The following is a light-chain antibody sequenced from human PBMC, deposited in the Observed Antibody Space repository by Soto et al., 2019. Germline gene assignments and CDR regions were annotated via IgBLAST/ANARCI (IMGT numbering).Light chain of an antibody. J-gene: IGKJ1*01. CDR2: DAS. Sequence: EIVLTQSPCTLSLSPGERSTLCCMASQSVSTFLAWYQHKPGQAPRLLIYDASNRATGIPDRFRGSGSGTDFTLTISSLEPEDFALYYCQQGTDWPPGTFGQGAKVDIK. CDR1: QSVSTF. CDR3: QQGTDWPPGT. V-gene: IGKV3-11*01.